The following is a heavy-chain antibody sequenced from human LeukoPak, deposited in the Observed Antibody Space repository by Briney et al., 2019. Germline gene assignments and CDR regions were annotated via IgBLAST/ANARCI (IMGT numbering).Heavy chain of an antibody. CDR1: GFTVSSNY. CDR3: ARDSEATIFGVVTSFDY. D-gene: IGHD3-3*01. Sequence: GGSLRLSCAASGFTVSSNYMSGVRQAPGKGLEWVSVIYSGGSTYYADSVKGRFTISRDNSKNTLYLQMNSLRGEDTAVYYCARDSEATIFGVVTSFDYWGQGTLVTVSS. CDR2: IYSGGST. J-gene: IGHJ4*02. V-gene: IGHV3-53*01.